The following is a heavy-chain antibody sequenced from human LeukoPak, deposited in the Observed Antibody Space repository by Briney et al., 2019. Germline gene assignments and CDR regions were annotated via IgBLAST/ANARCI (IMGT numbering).Heavy chain of an antibody. J-gene: IGHJ3*02. D-gene: IGHD3-10*01. Sequence: GGSLRLSCAASGFTVSNNYMSWVRQAPGKGLEWVSIIYSGGSTYYADSVQGRFTISRDNSKNTLYFQMNSLRAEDTAVHYCARDLNYYGSGSYRDDAFDIWGQGTMVTVSS. CDR3: ARDLNYYGSGSYRDDAFDI. V-gene: IGHV3-53*01. CDR2: IYSGGST. CDR1: GFTVSNNY.